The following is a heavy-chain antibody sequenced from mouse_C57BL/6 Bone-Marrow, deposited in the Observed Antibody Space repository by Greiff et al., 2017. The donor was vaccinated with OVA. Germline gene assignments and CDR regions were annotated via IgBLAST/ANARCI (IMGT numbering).Heavy chain of an antibody. D-gene: IGHD2-4*01. Sequence: VKLQESGPELVKPGASVKISCKASGYAFSSSWMNWVKQRPGKGLEWIGRIYPGDGDTNYNGKFKGKATLTVDQSSSTAYMQLNSLTSEDSAVYYCARGIYYDYVDYFDYWGQGTTLTVSS. CDR2: IYPGDGDT. J-gene: IGHJ2*01. V-gene: IGHV1-82*01. CDR3: ARGIYYDYVDYFDY. CDR1: GYAFSSSW.